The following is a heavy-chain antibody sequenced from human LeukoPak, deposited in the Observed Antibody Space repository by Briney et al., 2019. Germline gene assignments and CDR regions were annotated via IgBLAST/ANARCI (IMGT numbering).Heavy chain of an antibody. J-gene: IGHJ4*02. CDR1: GGSFSGYY. CDR3: ARRDSSPGPGSSRY. V-gene: IGHV4-34*01. Sequence: SETLSLTCAVYGGSFSGYYWSWIRQPPGKGLEWIGEINHSGSTNYNPSLKSRVTISVDTSKNQFSLKLSSVTAADTAVYCCARRDSSPGPGSSRYWGQGTLVTVSS. D-gene: IGHD6-13*01. CDR2: INHSGST.